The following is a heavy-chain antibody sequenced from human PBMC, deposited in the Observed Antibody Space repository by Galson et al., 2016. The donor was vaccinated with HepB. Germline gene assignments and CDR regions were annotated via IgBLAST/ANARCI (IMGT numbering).Heavy chain of an antibody. CDR2: ISAGGAYT. CDR3: AKEADITGWSFFDY. V-gene: IGHV3-23*01. D-gene: IGHD6-19*01. Sequence: SLRLSCAASGFTSRSYAMSWVRQAPGKGLEWVSAISAGGAYTYYADSVKGRFTISRDNYKNTLYLQMNNLRAEDTAVYYCAKEADITGWSFFDYWGQGTLVTVSS. CDR1: GFTSRSYA. J-gene: IGHJ4*02.